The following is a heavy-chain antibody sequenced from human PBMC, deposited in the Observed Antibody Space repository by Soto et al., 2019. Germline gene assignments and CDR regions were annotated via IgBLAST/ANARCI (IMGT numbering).Heavy chain of an antibody. CDR3: ARGYYDSRGQSNTFDI. J-gene: IGHJ3*02. Sequence: SETLSLTCTVSGASTSGSYWSWIRQSPGKGLERIGFVYYSGSTNYNPSLKSRVTISVDTSKNQFSLKLTSVTAADTAVYYCARGYYDSRGQSNTFDIWGQGTMVTVSS. CDR1: GASTSGSY. V-gene: IGHV4-59*01. CDR2: VYYSGST. D-gene: IGHD3-22*01.